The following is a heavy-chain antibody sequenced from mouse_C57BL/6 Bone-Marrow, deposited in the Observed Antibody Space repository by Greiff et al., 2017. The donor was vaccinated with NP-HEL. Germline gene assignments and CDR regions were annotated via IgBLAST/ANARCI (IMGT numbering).Heavy chain of an antibody. Sequence: VQLQQSGAELVRPGTSVKVSCKASGYAFTNYLIEWVKQRPGQGLEWIGVINPGSGGTNYNEKFKGKATLTADKSSSTAYMQLSSLTSDDSAVYFCASLSGTPFAYWGQGTLVTVSA. J-gene: IGHJ3*01. CDR1: GYAFTNYL. V-gene: IGHV1-54*01. CDR3: ASLSGTPFAY. D-gene: IGHD4-1*01. CDR2: INPGSGGT.